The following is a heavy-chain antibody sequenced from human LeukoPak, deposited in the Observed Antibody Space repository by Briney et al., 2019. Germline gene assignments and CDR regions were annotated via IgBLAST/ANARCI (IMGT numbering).Heavy chain of an antibody. J-gene: IGHJ4*02. CDR2: ISYDGSNK. V-gene: IGHV3-30*07. CDR3: AMRKSVSYYDF. Sequence: GGSLRLSCAASGFTFSSYAMHWVRQAPGKGLEWVAVISYDGSNKYYADSVKGRFTISRDNSQNTLYLQMNSLRAEDTAVYYCAMRKSVSYYDFWGQGTLVTVSS. CDR1: GFTFSSYA. D-gene: IGHD5/OR15-5a*01.